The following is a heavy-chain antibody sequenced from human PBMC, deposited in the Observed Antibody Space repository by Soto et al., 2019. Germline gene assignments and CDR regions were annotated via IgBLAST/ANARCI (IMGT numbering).Heavy chain of an antibody. CDR2: IYYSGST. CDR3: ARVRLQDIVLVPAAIGPGMDV. CDR1: GGSISSYY. V-gene: IGHV4-59*01. Sequence: SETLSLTCTVSGGSISSYYWNWIRQPPGKGLEWIGYIYYSGSTNYNPSLKSRVTISVDTSKNQFSLKLSSVTAADTAVYYCARVRLQDIVLVPAAIGPGMDVWGQGTTVTVSS. J-gene: IGHJ6*02. D-gene: IGHD2-2*01.